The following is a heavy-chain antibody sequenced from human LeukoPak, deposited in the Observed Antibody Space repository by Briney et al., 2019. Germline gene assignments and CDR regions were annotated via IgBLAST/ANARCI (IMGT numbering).Heavy chain of an antibody. CDR3: ARAYYDILTGWMYAFDI. CDR1: GGSISSSSYY. J-gene: IGHJ3*02. V-gene: IGHV4-39*07. D-gene: IGHD3-9*01. CDR2: IYYSGST. Sequence: SETLSLTCTVSGGSISSSSYYWGWIRQPPGKGLEWIGSIYYSGSTYYNPSLKSRVTISVDTSKNQFSLQLNSVTPEDTAVYYCARAYYDILTGWMYAFDIWGQGTMVTVSS.